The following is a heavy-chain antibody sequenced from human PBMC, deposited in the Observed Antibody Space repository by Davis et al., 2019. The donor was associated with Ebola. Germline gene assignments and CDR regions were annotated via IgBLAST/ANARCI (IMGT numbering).Heavy chain of an antibody. CDR3: ATSESFYDYHAYLDY. Sequence: GESLKISCAASGFPFTSNTMNWVRQAPGKGLEWVSSISSTGNYLYYADSVKGRFLISRDNAKNSLYLQMNSLRAEDTAVYYCATSESFYDYHAYLDYWGQGALVTVSS. D-gene: IGHD5-12*01. CDR1: GFPFTSNT. V-gene: IGHV3-21*01. J-gene: IGHJ4*02. CDR2: ISSTGNYL.